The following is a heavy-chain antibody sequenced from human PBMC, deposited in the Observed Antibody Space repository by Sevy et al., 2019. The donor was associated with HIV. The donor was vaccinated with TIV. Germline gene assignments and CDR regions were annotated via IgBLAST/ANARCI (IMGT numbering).Heavy chain of an antibody. CDR2: VSVRSGST. J-gene: IGHJ4*02. CDR3: AKDQGQLLQYYFDY. D-gene: IGHD2-2*01. V-gene: IGHV3-23*01. CDR1: GFTFSSYA. Sequence: GGSLRLSCAASGFTFSSYAMSWVRQAPGKGLEWVSGVSVRSGSTYYADSVKGRFTISRDNSKNTLYLDMNILRAEDTAIYYCAKDQGQLLQYYFDYWGQGTLVTVSS.